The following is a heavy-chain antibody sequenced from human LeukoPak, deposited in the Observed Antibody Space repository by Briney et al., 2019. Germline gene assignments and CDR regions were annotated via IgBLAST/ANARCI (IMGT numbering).Heavy chain of an antibody. Sequence: PRGSLRLSCAASGFTFSSYWMHWVRQAPGKGLVWVSRINTDGSSTSYADSVKGRFTISRDNAKNTLYLQMNSLRAEDTAVYYCAREYYDYVWGSYRYTTLYYFDYWGQGTLVTVSS. CDR1: GFTFSSYW. CDR3: AREYYDYVWGSYRYTTLYYFDY. CDR2: INTDGSST. V-gene: IGHV3-74*01. D-gene: IGHD3-16*02. J-gene: IGHJ4*02.